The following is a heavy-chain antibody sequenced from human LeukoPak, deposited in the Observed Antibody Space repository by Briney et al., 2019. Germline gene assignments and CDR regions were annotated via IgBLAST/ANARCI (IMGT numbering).Heavy chain of an antibody. J-gene: IGHJ4*02. CDR3: ARDFDMSSTSLLDF. CDR1: GFTFSSYS. V-gene: IGHV3-21*01. Sequence: GGSLRLSCAASGFTFSSYSMNCVRQAPGKGLEWVSSISSSRSYIYYADSVKGRFTSSRDNAKNSLYLQMNSLRAEDRAVYYGARDFDMSSTSLLDFGGQGTVVSVPT. D-gene: IGHD2-2*01. CDR2: ISSSRSYI.